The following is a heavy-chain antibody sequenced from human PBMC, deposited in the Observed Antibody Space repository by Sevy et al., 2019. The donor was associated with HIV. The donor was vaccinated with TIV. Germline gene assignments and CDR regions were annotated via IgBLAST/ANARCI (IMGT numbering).Heavy chain of an antibody. J-gene: IGHJ4*02. D-gene: IGHD4-17*01. CDR3: ARAPTVANGY. CDR1: GFTFSSYS. Sequence: GGSLRLSCAASGFTFSSYSMNWVRQAPGKGLEWVSSISSSSSYIYYADSVKGRFTISRDNAKNSLYLQMNSLRAEDMAVYYCARAPTVANGYWGQGTLVTVSS. CDR2: ISSSSSYI. V-gene: IGHV3-21*01.